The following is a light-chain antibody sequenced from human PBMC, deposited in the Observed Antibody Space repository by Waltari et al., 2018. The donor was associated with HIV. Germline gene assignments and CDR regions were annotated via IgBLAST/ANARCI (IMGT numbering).Light chain of an antibody. CDR3: QQYYLSPWT. CDR1: QSISTW. J-gene: IGKJ1*01. Sequence: DIQMPQSLSTLSASVGDRVTLTCRASQSISTWVAWYQQKPGNAPKLLIYKASTLEGGVQSRFRVSGSGTELTLTINSLQPDDFATYFCQQYYLSPWTFGQGARV. V-gene: IGKV1-5*03. CDR2: KAS.